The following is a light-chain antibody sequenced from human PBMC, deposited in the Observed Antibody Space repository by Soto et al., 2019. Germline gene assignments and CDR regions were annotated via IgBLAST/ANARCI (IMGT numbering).Light chain of an antibody. V-gene: IGKV3-20*01. CDR2: DAV. CDR3: QQYDRSPWT. CDR1: QSLRRNS. J-gene: IGKJ1*01. Sequence: IVLTQSPGTLTLSPGERATLSCRASQSLRRNSLAWYQQKSGQAPRLLIYDAVTRATGIPDRFSGSGSGTDFTLTISRLEPEDSAVYYCQQYDRSPWTFGQGTKVEIK.